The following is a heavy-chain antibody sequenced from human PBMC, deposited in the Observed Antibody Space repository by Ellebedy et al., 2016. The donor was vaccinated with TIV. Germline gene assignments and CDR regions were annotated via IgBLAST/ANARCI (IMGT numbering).Heavy chain of an antibody. J-gene: IGHJ4*02. CDR1: GFPFTGYW. CDR3: GSVFEY. V-gene: IGHV3-74*01. Sequence: GESLKISCVASGFPFTGYWIHWVRQAPGKGLEWVSRVDLDGRGTSYADSVEGRFTISRDKAKNTVYLQMNSLRPEDTAVYFCGSVFEYWGQGTLITVSS. CDR2: VDLDGRGT.